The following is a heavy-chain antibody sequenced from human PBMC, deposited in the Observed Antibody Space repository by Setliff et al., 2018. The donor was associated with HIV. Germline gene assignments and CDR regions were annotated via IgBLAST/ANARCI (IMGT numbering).Heavy chain of an antibody. D-gene: IGHD2-8*02. CDR2: VSNTGRRT. CDR3: VKDAYSTGKPGIS. Sequence: PVGSLRLSCAASTFSVSEYAMSWVRQAPGKGLEWVSAVSNTGRRTFYAYSVKGRFTISKDNFENVVYLQMNSLRVDDTAVYYCVKDAYSTGKPGISWGQGTQVT. V-gene: IGHV3-23*05. CDR1: TFSVSEYA. J-gene: IGHJ4*02.